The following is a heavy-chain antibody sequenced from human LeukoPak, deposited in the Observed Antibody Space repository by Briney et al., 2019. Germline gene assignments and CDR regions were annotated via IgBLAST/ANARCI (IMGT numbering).Heavy chain of an antibody. CDR2: IYYSGST. V-gene: IGHV4-59*01. D-gene: IGHD3-3*01. Sequence: TSETLSLTCTVSGGSISDYYWNWIRQPPGKGLEWIGHIYYSGSTTYNPSHKSRVTMSVDTAKNQFSLKLRSVTAADTAVYYCARGDFCSKSNCYLRPMDVWGKGTTVTVSS. CDR1: GGSISDYY. CDR3: ARGDFCSKSNCYLRPMDV. J-gene: IGHJ6*03.